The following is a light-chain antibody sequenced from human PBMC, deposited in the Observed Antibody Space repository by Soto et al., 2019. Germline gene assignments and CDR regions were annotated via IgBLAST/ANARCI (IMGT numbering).Light chain of an antibody. V-gene: IGKV3-15*01. Sequence: EIVMTQSPATLSVSPGERATLSCRASQSVSRNLAWYRQKPGQAPRLLIYGASTRATGTPARFSGSGSGTDFTLTISRLEPEDFAVYYCQQYGSSPWTFGKGTKVDIK. CDR3: QQYGSSPWT. J-gene: IGKJ1*01. CDR2: GAS. CDR1: QSVSRN.